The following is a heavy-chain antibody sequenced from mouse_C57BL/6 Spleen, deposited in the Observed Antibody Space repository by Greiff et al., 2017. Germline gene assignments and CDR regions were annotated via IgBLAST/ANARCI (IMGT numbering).Heavy chain of an antibody. J-gene: IGHJ4*01. D-gene: IGHD4-1*01. V-gene: IGHV14-2*01. CDR3: ARSGTYAIDY. CDR1: GFNIKDYY. CDR2: IDPEDGET. Sequence: EVQLQQSGAELVKPGASVKLSCTASGFNIKDYYMHWVKQRTEQGLEWIGRIDPEDGETKYAPNFQGKATITADTTSNTAYLQLSSLTSEDTAVYYCARSGTYAIDYWGQGTSVTVSS.